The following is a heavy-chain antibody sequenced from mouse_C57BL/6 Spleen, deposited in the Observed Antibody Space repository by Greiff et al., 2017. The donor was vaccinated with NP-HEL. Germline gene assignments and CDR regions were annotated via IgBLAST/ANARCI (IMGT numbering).Heavy chain of an antibody. CDR2: IDPSDSYT. CDR1: GYTFTSYW. D-gene: IGHD1-1*01. V-gene: IGHV1-50*01. CDR3: ARGLDYYGSSFDY. J-gene: IGHJ2*01. Sequence: VQLQQSGAELVKPGASVKLSCKASGYTFTSYWMQWVKQRPGQGLEWIGEIDPSDSYTNYTQKFKGKATLTVATSSSTAYMQLSSLTSADSAVYYCARGLDYYGSSFDYWGQGTTLTVSS.